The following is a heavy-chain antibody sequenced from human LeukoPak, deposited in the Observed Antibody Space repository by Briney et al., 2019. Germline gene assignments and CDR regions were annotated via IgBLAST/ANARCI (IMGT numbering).Heavy chain of an antibody. D-gene: IGHD6-13*01. CDR3: ARPHPDSSRRVGRNYYYYMDV. J-gene: IGHJ6*03. CDR1: GFTFSSYS. CDR2: ISSSSSTI. V-gene: IGHV3-48*01. Sequence: GGSLRISCAASGFTFSSYSMNWVRQAPGKRLEWVSYISSSSSTIYYADSVKGRFTISRDNAKNSLYLQMNSLRAEDTAVYYCARPHPDSSRRVGRNYYYYMDVWGKGTTVTVSS.